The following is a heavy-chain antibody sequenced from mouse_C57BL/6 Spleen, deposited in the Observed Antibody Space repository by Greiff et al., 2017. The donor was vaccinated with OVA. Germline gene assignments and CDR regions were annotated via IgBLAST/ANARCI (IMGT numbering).Heavy chain of an antibody. V-gene: IGHV2-2*01. Sequence: VQLQQSGPGLVQPSQSLSITCTVSGFSLTSYGVHWVRQSPGKGLEWLGVIWSGGSTDYNAAFISRLSISKDNSKSQVFFKMNSLQADDTAIYYCARNGDYYGSSYYAMDYWGQGTSVTVSS. CDR3: ARNGDYYGSSYYAMDY. D-gene: IGHD1-1*01. J-gene: IGHJ4*01. CDR1: GFSLTSYG. CDR2: IWSGGST.